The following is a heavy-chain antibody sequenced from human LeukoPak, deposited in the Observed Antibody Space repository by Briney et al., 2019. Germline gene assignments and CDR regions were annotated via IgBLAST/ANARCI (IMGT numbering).Heavy chain of an antibody. CDR3: ATTHSGSYSFPYYYYGMDA. CDR2: IYYSGST. V-gene: IGHV4-59*08. J-gene: IGHJ6*02. D-gene: IGHD1-26*01. Sequence: SETLSLTCTVSGGSISSYYWSWIRQPPGTGLEWIGYIYYSGSTNYNPSLKSRVTILVDTSKNQFSLKLSSVTAADTAVYYCATTHSGSYSFPYYYYGMDAWGQGTTVTVSS. CDR1: GGSISSYY.